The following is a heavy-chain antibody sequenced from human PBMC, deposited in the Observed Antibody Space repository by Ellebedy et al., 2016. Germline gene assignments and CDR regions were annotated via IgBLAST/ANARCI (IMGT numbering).Heavy chain of an antibody. CDR3: ANVGGSGTYYNGY. CDR2: VVGSGERT. CDR1: GFTFSSHA. Sequence: GGSLRLSCEASGFTFSSHAMSWVRQAPGKGPEWVAAVVGSGERTFYADSVKGRFTISRDNSKNRLFLQMSGLEVEDTATYYCANVGGSGTYYNGYWGQGILVTVSS. V-gene: IGHV3-23*01. J-gene: IGHJ4*02. D-gene: IGHD3-10*01.